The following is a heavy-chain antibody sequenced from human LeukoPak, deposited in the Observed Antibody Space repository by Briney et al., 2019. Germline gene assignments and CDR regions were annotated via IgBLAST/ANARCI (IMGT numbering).Heavy chain of an antibody. Sequence: SETLSLTCTVSGGSVSSGSFYWNWILQPAGKGLEWIGQIYASGSTNYNPSLRSRVTMSVDTSKNQSSLKLSSVTAADTAVYYCARTIYYYFDYWGQGTLVTVSS. J-gene: IGHJ4*02. CDR3: ARTIYYYFDY. V-gene: IGHV4-61*10. D-gene: IGHD3-3*01. CDR1: GGSVSSGSFY. CDR2: IYASGST.